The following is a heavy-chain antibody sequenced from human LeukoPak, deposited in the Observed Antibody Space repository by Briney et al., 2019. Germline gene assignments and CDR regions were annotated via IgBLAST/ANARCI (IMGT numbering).Heavy chain of an antibody. J-gene: IGHJ4*02. CDR3: ARDVFGSGGSCDY. Sequence: ASVKVSCKASGYRFTSYGIAWVRQAPGQGLEWMGIINPSGGSTSYAQKFQGRVTMTRDTSTSTVYMELSSLRSEDTAVYYCARDVFGSGGSCDYWGQGTLVTVSS. CDR1: GYRFTSYG. D-gene: IGHD2-15*01. V-gene: IGHV1-46*01. CDR2: INPSGGST.